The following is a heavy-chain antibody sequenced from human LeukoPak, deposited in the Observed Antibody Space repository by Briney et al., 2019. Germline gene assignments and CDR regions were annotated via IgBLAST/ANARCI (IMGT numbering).Heavy chain of an antibody. D-gene: IGHD5-24*01. CDR3: ARVLAWLQFSGSAFPI. CDR2: INPNSGGT. Sequence: VASVKVPFKASGYTFTDYYVHWVRPAPGQGLEWMGWINPNSGGTNYAQKFQGRVTINRDTSISTAYMELTSLRSDDTAVFYCARVLAWLQFSGSAFPIWRQGTMVTVSS. CDR1: GYTFTDYY. V-gene: IGHV1-2*02. J-gene: IGHJ3*02.